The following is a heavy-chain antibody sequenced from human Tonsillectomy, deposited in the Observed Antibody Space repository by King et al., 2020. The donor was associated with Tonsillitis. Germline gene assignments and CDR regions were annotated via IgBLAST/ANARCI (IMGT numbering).Heavy chain of an antibody. CDR1: GFTFSDYY. V-gene: IGHV3-11*06. J-gene: IGHJ3*02. D-gene: IGHD3-16*01. CDR2: ISSSSTFT. Sequence: VQLVESGGGVVKPGGSLRLSCAASGFTFSDYYMSWIRQAPGKGLEWVSYISSSSTFTNYADSLKGRFTISRDNTKNSLSLQMNSLRAEDTAVYYCARVYVWGTYAFDIWGQGTMVTVSS. CDR3: ARVYVWGTYAFDI.